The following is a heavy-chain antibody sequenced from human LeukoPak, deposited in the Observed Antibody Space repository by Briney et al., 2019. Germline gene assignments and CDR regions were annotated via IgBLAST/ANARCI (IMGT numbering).Heavy chain of an antibody. Sequence: PSETLSLTCAVYGGSFSGYYWSWIRQPPGKGLEWIGEINHSGSTNYNPSLKSRVTISVDTSKNQFSPKLSSVTAADTAVYYCARFRRGDYYFDYWGQGTLVTVSS. V-gene: IGHV4-34*01. J-gene: IGHJ4*02. CDR1: GGSFSGYY. D-gene: IGHD4-17*01. CDR2: INHSGST. CDR3: ARFRRGDYYFDY.